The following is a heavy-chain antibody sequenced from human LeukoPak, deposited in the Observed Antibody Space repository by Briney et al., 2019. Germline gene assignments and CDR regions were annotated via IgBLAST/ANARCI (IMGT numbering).Heavy chain of an antibody. V-gene: IGHV1-69*13. D-gene: IGHD6-6*01. Sequence: GASVKVSCKASGGTFISYAISWVRQAPGQGLEWMGGIIPIFGTANYAQKFQGRVTITADESTSTAYMELSSLRSEDTAVYYCARLDEYSSSSRYYGMDVWGQGTTVTVSS. CDR2: IIPIFGTA. J-gene: IGHJ6*02. CDR1: GGTFISYA. CDR3: ARLDEYSSSSRYYGMDV.